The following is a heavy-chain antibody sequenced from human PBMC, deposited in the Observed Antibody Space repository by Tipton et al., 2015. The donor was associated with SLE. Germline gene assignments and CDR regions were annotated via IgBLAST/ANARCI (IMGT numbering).Heavy chain of an antibody. Sequence: TLSLTCTVSGGSISSSSYYWGWIRQPPGKGLEWIGSIYYSGSTYYNPSLKSRVTISVDRSKNQFSLKLSSVTAADTAVYYCARCSSFPEPLDYWGQGTLVTVSS. D-gene: IGHD6-13*01. CDR3: ARCSSFPEPLDY. J-gene: IGHJ4*02. CDR2: IYYSGST. V-gene: IGHV4-39*07. CDR1: GGSISSSSYY.